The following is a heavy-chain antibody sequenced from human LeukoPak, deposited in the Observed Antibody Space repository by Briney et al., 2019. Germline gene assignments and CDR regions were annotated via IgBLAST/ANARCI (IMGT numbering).Heavy chain of an antibody. CDR2: INPRNGDT. V-gene: IGHV1-2*02. CDR3: VSAYDQ. J-gene: IGHJ5*02. CDR1: GYRFTDSY. Sequence: ASVKVSCKASGYRFTDSYMHWVRQAPGQGLQWMGWINPRNGDTKYAKMFQGRVTMTTGASISTAYMELSGLRPADTAIYFCVSAYDQWGQGTLVTVSS.